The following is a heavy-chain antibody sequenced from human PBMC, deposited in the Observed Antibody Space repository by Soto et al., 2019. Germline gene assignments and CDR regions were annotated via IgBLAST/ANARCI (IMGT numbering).Heavy chain of an antibody. J-gene: IGHJ6*03. Sequence: SETLSLTCAVYGGSFSGYYWSWIRQPPGKGLEWIGEINHSGSTNYNPSLKSRVTISVDTSKNQFSLKLSSVTAADTAVYYCARWAVRVYAMSYYYYYMDVWGKGTTVTVSS. CDR3: ARWAVRVYAMSYYYYYMDV. V-gene: IGHV4-34*01. CDR1: GGSFSGYY. CDR2: INHSGST. D-gene: IGHD2-8*01.